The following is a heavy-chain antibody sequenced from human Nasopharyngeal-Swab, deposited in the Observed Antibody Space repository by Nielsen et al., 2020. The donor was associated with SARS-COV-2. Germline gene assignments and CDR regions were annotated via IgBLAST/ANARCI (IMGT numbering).Heavy chain of an antibody. V-gene: IGHV3-74*03. D-gene: IGHD1-26*01. CDR3: ARESYSWSWYGPDY. Sequence: GESLKISCTVSGFPFPYYWMHLLRQSPGKGPVCLSRIDNDGSSTTYADSVRGRFTISRDNARNTLFLQLHSLRAEDTAVYYCARESYSWSWYGPDYWGQGTQVTVSS. J-gene: IGHJ4*02. CDR2: IDNDGSST. CDR1: GFPFPYYW.